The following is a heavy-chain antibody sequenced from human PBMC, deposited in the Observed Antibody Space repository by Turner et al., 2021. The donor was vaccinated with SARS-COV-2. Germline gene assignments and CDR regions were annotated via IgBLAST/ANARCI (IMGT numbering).Heavy chain of an antibody. Sequence: QLQLQESGPGLVKPSETLSLTCTVSGGSISSSSYYWGWIRQPPGQGLEWLGYIYYIGSTYYNPSLKSRVTISVDTSKNQFSLKLSSVTAADTAVYYCARHAPELRGDYFDYWGQGTLVTVSS. CDR2: IYYIGST. CDR1: GGSISSSSYY. V-gene: IGHV4-39*01. CDR3: ARHAPELRGDYFDY. J-gene: IGHJ4*02. D-gene: IGHD1-26*01.